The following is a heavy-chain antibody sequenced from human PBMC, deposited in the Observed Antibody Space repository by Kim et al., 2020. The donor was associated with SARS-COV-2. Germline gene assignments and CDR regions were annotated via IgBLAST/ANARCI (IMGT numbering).Heavy chain of an antibody. D-gene: IGHD1-26*01. J-gene: IGHJ5*02. V-gene: IGHV3-23*01. Sequence: NADSVKGRVTISRDKSKNTLYLQMNSLRAEDTAVYYCAKELNIAGGFDPWGQGTLVTVSS. CDR3: AKELNIAGGFDP.